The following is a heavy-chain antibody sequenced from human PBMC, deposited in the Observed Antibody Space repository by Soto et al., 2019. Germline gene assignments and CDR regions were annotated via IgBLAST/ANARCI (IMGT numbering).Heavy chain of an antibody. CDR1: GFTFSSYA. CDR3: ARDQWGGPAAIASGLDV. CDR2: ISYDGSNK. V-gene: IGHV3-30-3*01. D-gene: IGHD2-2*01. J-gene: IGHJ6*02. Sequence: QVQLVESGGGVVQPGRSLRLSCAASGFTFSSYAMHWVRQAPGKGLEWVAVISYDGSNKYYADSVKGRFTISRDNSKNTLYLQMNSLGAEDTAVYYCARDQWGGPAAIASGLDVWGQGTTVTVSS.